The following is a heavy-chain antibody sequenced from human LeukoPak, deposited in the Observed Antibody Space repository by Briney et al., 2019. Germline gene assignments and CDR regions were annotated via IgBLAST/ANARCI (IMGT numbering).Heavy chain of an antibody. D-gene: IGHD3-22*01. V-gene: IGHV1-8*01. CDR3: ARVGLTYYYDSSGYTYYFDY. Sequence: ASVKVSCKASGYTFTSYDINWVRQASGQGLEWMGWMNPNSGNTGYAQKFQGRVTMTRNTSISTAYMELSSLRSEDTAVYYCARVGLTYYYDSSGYTYYFDYWGQGTLVTVSS. CDR1: GYTFTSYD. J-gene: IGHJ4*02. CDR2: MNPNSGNT.